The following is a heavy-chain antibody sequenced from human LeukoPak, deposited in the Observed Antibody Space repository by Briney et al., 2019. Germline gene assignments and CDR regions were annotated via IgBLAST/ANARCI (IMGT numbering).Heavy chain of an antibody. Sequence: PSETLSLTCTVSGGSISSYYWSWIRQPPGKGLEWIGYIYYSGSTNYNPSLKSRVTISVDTSKNQFSLKLSSVTAADTAVYYCARCDSSGYREFDYWGQGTLVTVSS. J-gene: IGHJ4*02. CDR1: GGSISSYY. CDR3: ARCDSSGYREFDY. V-gene: IGHV4-59*01. CDR2: IYYSGST. D-gene: IGHD3-22*01.